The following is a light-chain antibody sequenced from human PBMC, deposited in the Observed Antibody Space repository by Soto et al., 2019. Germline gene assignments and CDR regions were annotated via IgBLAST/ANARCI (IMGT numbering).Light chain of an antibody. CDR2: HTN. Sequence: QNVVTQEPSLNLSPGGTVTLTCDTNTGAVPIDNYPNCFQQKPGQAPKALIYHTNNKHSWTPARFSGSLLGGKAALTLSGVRPEDESEYYCLLYFGCDQMVFGGGTKLPVL. CDR3: LLYFGCDQMV. V-gene: IGLV7-43*01. J-gene: IGLJ3*02. CDR1: TGAVPIDNY.